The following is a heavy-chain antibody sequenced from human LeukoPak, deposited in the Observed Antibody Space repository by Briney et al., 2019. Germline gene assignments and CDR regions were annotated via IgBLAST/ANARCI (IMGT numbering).Heavy chain of an antibody. D-gene: IGHD5-12*01. CDR3: ARWVATIWFYFDY. V-gene: IGHV3-53*01. CDR1: GFTVSSNY. J-gene: IGHJ4*02. CDR2: IYSGGST. Sequence: GGSLRLSCAASGFTVSSNYMSWVRRAPGKGLEWVSVIYSGGSTYYADSVKGRFTISRDNSKNTLYLQMNSLRAEDTAVYYCARWVATIWFYFDYWGQGTLVTVSS.